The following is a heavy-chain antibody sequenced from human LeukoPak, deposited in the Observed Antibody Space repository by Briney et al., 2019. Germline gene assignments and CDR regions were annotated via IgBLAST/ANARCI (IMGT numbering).Heavy chain of an antibody. CDR2: IYHSGST. J-gene: IGHJ5*02. V-gene: IGHV4-30-2*01. CDR3: ARRLLPNWFDP. D-gene: IGHD3-22*01. CDR1: GGSISSGGYS. Sequence: SQTLSLTCAVSGGSISSGGYSWSSIRQPPGKGLEWIGYIYHSGSTYYNPSLKSRVTISVDRSKNQFSLKLSSVTAADTAVYYCARRLLPNWFDPWGQGTLVTVSS.